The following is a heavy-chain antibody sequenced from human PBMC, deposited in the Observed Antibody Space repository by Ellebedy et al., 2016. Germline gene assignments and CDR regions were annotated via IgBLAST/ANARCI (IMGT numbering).Heavy chain of an antibody. D-gene: IGHD3-16*01. CDR3: ARSSLGTTYFFDY. CDR1: GGSVNSDY. CDR2: VYYEGNPI. V-gene: IGHV4-59*02. Sequence: SETLSLTCTVSGGSVNSDYWSWIRQPPGKGLEWIGYVYYEGNPINHNPSLKSRLTLSVETSKNQFSLKLSSVTAADTAVYYCARSSLGTTYFFDYWGQGALVTVSS. J-gene: IGHJ4*02.